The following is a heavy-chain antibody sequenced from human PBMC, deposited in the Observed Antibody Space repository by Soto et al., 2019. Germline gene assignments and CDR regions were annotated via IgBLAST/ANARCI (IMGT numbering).Heavy chain of an antibody. V-gene: IGHV1-69*13. CDR3: ASHDWGSSYKIHYYGMDV. Sequence: ASVKVSCKASGGTFSSYAISWVRQAPGQGLEWMGGIIPIFGTANYAQKFQGRVTITADESTSTAYMELSSLRSEDTAVYYCASHDWGSSYKIHYYGMDVWGQGTTVTVSS. J-gene: IGHJ6*02. CDR2: IIPIFGTA. CDR1: GGTFSSYA. D-gene: IGHD6-6*01.